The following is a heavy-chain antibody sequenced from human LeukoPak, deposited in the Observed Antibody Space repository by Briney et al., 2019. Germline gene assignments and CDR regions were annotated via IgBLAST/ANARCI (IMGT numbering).Heavy chain of an antibody. CDR1: GGSFSGYY. D-gene: IGHD3-22*01. CDR2: INHSGST. Sequence: PSETLSLTCAVYGGSFSGYYWSWIRQPPGKGLEWIGEINHSGSTNYNPSLKSRVTISVDTSKNQFSLKLSSVTAADTAVYYCARGTSYYYDSSGYPLAFQHWGQGTLVTVSS. CDR3: ARGTSYYYDSSGYPLAFQH. J-gene: IGHJ1*01. V-gene: IGHV4-34*01.